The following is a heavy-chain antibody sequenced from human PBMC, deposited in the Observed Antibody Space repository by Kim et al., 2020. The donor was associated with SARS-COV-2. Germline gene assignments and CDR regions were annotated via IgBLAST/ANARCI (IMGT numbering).Heavy chain of an antibody. Sequence: GGSLRLSCAASGFTFSGFAMSWVRQAPGKGLEWVSGISVSGGSTNYADSVQGRFTISRDNSKKILYLEMISLRVEDTAVYYCAKGSRGSGTHYFDYWGQG. CDR1: GFTFSGFA. D-gene: IGHD3-10*01. CDR3: AKGSRGSGTHYFDY. CDR2: ISVSGGST. J-gene: IGHJ4*02. V-gene: IGHV3-23*01.